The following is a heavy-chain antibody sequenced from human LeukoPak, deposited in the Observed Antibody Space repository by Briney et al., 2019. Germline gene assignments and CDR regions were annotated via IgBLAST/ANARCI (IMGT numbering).Heavy chain of an antibody. CDR2: IYYSGST. CDR3: AKDAERWLQYYFDY. Sequence: SETLSLTCTVSGGSISSSSYYWGWIRQPPGKGLEWIGSIYYSGSTYYNPSLKSRVTISVDTSKNQFSLKLSSVTAADTAVYYCAKDAERWLQYYFDYWGQGTLVTVSS. CDR1: GGSISSSSYY. D-gene: IGHD5-24*01. V-gene: IGHV4-39*02. J-gene: IGHJ4*02.